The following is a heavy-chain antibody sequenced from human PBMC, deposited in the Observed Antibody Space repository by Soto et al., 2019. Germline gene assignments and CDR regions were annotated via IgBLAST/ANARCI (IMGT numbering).Heavy chain of an antibody. Sequence: QVQLVESGGGVVQPGRSLRLSCAASGFTFSSYGMHWVRQAPGKGLEWVAVISYDGSNKYYADSVKGRFTISRDNSKNTLYLQMNSLRAEDTAVYYCAKERGSGWSYYSDYWGQGTLVTVSS. J-gene: IGHJ4*02. CDR2: ISYDGSNK. CDR3: AKERGSGWSYYSDY. V-gene: IGHV3-30*18. CDR1: GFTFSSYG. D-gene: IGHD6-19*01.